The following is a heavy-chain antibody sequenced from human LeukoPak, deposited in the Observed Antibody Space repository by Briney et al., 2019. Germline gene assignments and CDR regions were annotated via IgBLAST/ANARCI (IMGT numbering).Heavy chain of an antibody. CDR3: AKFGCSSTSCYPPYNWFDP. CDR2: ISYDGNTK. D-gene: IGHD2-2*01. CDR1: GFTFSNYA. Sequence: GGSLRLSCAASGFTFSNYAFHWVRQAPGKGLEWLAFISYDGNTKYYADSVKGRFTISRDNSKNTLYRQMNSLRAEDTAVYYCAKFGCSSTSCYPPYNWFDPWGQGTLVTVSS. J-gene: IGHJ5*02. V-gene: IGHV3-30-3*02.